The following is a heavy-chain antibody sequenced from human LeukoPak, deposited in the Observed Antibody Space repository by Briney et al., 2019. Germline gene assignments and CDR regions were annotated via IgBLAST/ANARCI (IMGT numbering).Heavy chain of an antibody. CDR1: GYSFTSYW. J-gene: IGHJ4*02. V-gene: IGHV5-10-1*01. D-gene: IGHD5-24*01. Sequence: GGSLKISCKGSGYSFTSYWITWVRQMPGKGLEWMGTIDPSDSYTNYSPSFQGHVTISADKSISTAYLQWSSLKASDTAMYYCARQRDGYNLVDYWGQGTLVTVSS. CDR2: IDPSDSYT. CDR3: ARQRDGYNLVDY.